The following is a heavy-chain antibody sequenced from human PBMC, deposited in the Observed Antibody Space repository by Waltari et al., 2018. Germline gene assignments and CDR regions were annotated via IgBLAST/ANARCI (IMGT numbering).Heavy chain of an antibody. D-gene: IGHD5-12*01. Sequence: QVDLVESGGGVVQPGRSLRLSCSASGFPFHNYCMHGVRQARGKGLEWVAAISFDSNNKYYTDSVKGRFTISRDNSKNMLYLEMNSLGTEDTALYYCASVADTGYKTNWGQGTLVTGSS. CDR2: ISFDSNNK. CDR1: GFPFHNYC. CDR3: ASVADTGYKTN. V-gene: IGHV3-30-3*01. J-gene: IGHJ4*02.